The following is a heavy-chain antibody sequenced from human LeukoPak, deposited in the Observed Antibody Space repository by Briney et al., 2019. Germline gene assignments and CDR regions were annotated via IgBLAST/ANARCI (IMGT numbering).Heavy chain of an antibody. D-gene: IGHD3-10*01. CDR1: GFTFSSHA. Sequence: GGSLRLSCAASGFTFSSHALSWLRQAPGKGLEWVSTISGSGGSTYYADSVKGRFTISRDNSKNALYVQMSSLRADDTAVYYCAKGYYYGSGSYSTFDYWGQGTLVTVSS. CDR3: AKGYYYGSGSYSTFDY. J-gene: IGHJ4*02. V-gene: IGHV3-23*01. CDR2: ISGSGGST.